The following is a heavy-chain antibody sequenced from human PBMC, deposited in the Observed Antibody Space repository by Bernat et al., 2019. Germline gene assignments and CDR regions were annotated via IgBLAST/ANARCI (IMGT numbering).Heavy chain of an antibody. V-gene: IGHV3-30*01. CDR2: ISYDGSNK. CDR3: ARDTSNAFDY. CDR1: GFTFSSYA. Sequence: QVQLVESGGGVVQPGRSLRLSCAASGFTFSSYAMHWVRQAPGKGLEWVAVISYDGSNKYYADSVKGRFTISRDNSKNTLYLQMNRLRAEDTAVYYCARDTSNAFDYWGQGTLVTVSS. J-gene: IGHJ4*02. D-gene: IGHD1-1*01.